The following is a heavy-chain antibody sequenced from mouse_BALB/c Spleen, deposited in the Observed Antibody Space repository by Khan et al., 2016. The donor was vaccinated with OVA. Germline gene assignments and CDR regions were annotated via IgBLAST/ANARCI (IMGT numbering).Heavy chain of an antibody. Sequence: EVKLLESGPGLVKPSQSLSLTCTVTGYSITSDYAWDWIRQFPGNKLEWMGYISYGGSTSYNPSLKSRISITRDTSKNQFFLQLNSVTTEDTATDYCARKNYYGYAMDYWGQGTSVTGSS. CDR2: ISYGGST. CDR1: GYSITSDYA. V-gene: IGHV3-2*02. D-gene: IGHD1-1*01. CDR3: ARKNYYGYAMDY. J-gene: IGHJ4*01.